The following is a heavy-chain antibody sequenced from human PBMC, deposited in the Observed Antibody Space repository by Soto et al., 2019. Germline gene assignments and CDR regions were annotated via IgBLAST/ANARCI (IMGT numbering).Heavy chain of an antibody. CDR1: GFTFSSYA. CDR2: ISSGSSTK. CDR3: AREPVFWGKGSSWTENYFDY. V-gene: IGHV3-48*01. D-gene: IGHD2-15*01. Sequence: PGGSLRLSCAASGFTFSSYAMNWVRQAPGKGLEWVSYISSGSSTKYYADSVKGRFTVSRDNAKKSLYLHIHSLRAEDTAVYYCAREPVFWGKGSSWTENYFDYWSQGTLVTVSS. J-gene: IGHJ4*02.